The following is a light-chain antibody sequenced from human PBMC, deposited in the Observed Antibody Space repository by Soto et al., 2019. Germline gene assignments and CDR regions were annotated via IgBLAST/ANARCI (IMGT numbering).Light chain of an antibody. CDR3: QQYGSSPLT. Sequence: EVVLTQSPATLSLSPGERATLSRRASQSVKSSYLAWHQQRPGQAPRLLIYGASSRATGIPDRFSGSGSGTDFTLTISRLEPEDCAVYYCQQYGSSPLTFGQGTKVDIK. CDR2: GAS. J-gene: IGKJ1*01. CDR1: QSVKSSY. V-gene: IGKV3-20*01.